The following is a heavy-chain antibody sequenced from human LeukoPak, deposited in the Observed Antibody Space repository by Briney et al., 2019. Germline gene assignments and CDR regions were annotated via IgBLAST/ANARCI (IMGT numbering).Heavy chain of an antibody. D-gene: IGHD6-19*01. CDR1: GGFFSGYY. CDR2: IYYSGST. J-gene: IGHJ4*02. Sequence: PSETLSLTCAVYGGFFSGYYWSWIRQPPGKGLEWIGYIYYSGSTNYNPSLKSRVTMSVDTSKNEFSLKLSSVTTADTAVYYCATRRIAVAAPFDYWGQGTLVTVSS. V-gene: IGHV4-59*01. CDR3: ATRRIAVAAPFDY.